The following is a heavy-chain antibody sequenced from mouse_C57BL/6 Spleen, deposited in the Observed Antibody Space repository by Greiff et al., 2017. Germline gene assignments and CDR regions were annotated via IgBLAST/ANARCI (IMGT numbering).Heavy chain of an antibody. CDR2: VYPGDGDT. V-gene: IGHV1-82*01. CDR3: AREVITTVYAMDY. J-gene: IGHJ4*01. D-gene: IGHD1-1*01. Sequence: VQLQQSGPELVKPGASVKISCKASGFAFSSSWMNWVKQRPGKGLEWIGRVYPGDGDTNYNGKFKGKATLTADKSSSTAYMQLSSLTSEDSAVYVCAREVITTVYAMDYWGQGTSVTVSS. CDR1: GFAFSSSW.